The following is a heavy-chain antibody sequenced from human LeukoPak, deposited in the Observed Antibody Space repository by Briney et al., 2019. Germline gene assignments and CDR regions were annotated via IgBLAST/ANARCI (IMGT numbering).Heavy chain of an antibody. D-gene: IGHD3-22*01. CDR2: IIPIFGTA. Sequence: GASVKVSCKASGGTFSSYAISWVRQATGQGLEWMGGIIPIFGTANYAQKFQGRVTITADKSTSTAYMELSSLRSEDTAVYYCASDSSGYYPYDAFDIWGQGTMVTVSS. V-gene: IGHV1-69*06. CDR1: GGTFSSYA. J-gene: IGHJ3*02. CDR3: ASDSSGYYPYDAFDI.